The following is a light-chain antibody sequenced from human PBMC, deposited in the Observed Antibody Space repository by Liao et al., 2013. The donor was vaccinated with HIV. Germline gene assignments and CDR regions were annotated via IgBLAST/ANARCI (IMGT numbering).Light chain of an antibody. V-gene: IGLV3-1*01. CDR1: TLGDKS. J-gene: IGLJ3*02. CDR3: QVWDSSSDQGV. Sequence: SYELTQPPSVSVSPGQTASITCSGDTLGDKSPSWYQQRPGQPPVLVIYQGTKRPSEIAERFSGSNSGNTATLTISRVEVGDEADYYCQVWDSSSDQGVFGGGTKLTVL. CDR2: QGT.